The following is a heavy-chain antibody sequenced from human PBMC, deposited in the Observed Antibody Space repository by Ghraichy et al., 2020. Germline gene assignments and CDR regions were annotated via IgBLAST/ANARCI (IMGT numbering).Heavy chain of an antibody. Sequence: ESLNISCAASGFTFSSSYMNWVRQAPGKGLEWVSSISGNGGSTYYADSVKGRFTISRDNSKNTLYLQMNTLRVEDTAIYYCAKRPYSGSYILDYWGQGTLVTVSS. D-gene: IGHD1-26*01. J-gene: IGHJ4*02. CDR3: AKRPYSGSYILDY. CDR2: ISGNGGST. CDR1: GFTFSSSY. V-gene: IGHV3-23*01.